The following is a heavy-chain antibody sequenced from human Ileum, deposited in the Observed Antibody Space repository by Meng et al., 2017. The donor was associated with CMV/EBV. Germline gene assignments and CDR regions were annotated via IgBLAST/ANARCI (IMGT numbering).Heavy chain of an antibody. CDR3: ARDRGCSLTSCDKGGDAFDV. D-gene: IGHD2-2*02. V-gene: IGHV3-23*01. CDR1: GFTFSSYA. J-gene: IGHJ3*01. CDR2: ISYDGGTT. Sequence: GESLKISCAASGFTFSSYAMSWVRQAPGEGLEWVSSISYDGGTTYYADSVKGRFTISRDNSKSTLYLQMNSLRAEDTAVYYCARDRGCSLTSCDKGGDAFDVWGLGTMVTVSS.